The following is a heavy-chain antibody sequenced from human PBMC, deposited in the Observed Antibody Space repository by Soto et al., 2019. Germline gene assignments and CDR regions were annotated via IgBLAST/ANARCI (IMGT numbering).Heavy chain of an antibody. CDR2: ISYDGSNK. CDR1: GFTFSSYA. Sequence: ESVGGVVQPGRSLRLSCAASGFTFSSYAMHWVRQAPGKGLEWVAVISYDGSNKYYADSVKGRFTISRDNSKNTLYLQMNSLRAEDTAVYYCARDPTTVTYYYYYGMDVWGQGTTVTVSS. J-gene: IGHJ6*02. D-gene: IGHD4-4*01. V-gene: IGHV3-30-3*01. CDR3: ARDPTTVTYYYYYGMDV.